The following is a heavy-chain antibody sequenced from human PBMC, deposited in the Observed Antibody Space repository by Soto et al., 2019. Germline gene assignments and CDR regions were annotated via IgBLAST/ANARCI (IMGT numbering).Heavy chain of an antibody. J-gene: IGHJ4*02. D-gene: IGHD3-3*01. V-gene: IGHV4-4*07. CDR1: GGSISNYF. Sequence: NPSETLSLTCTVSGGSISNYFCNWIRQPAGKGLEWIGRIDNSGSTSYNPSLKSRITMSADTSRNQFSLKLNSVTAADTAVYYCARGGQDFWSGPFDYWGQGALVTVSS. CDR3: ARGGQDFWSGPFDY. CDR2: IDNSGST.